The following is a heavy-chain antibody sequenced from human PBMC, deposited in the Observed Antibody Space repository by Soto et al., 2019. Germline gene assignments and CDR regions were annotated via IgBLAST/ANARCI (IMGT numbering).Heavy chain of an antibody. Sequence: PSETLSLTCTVSGGSISSYYWSWIRQPPGKGLEWIGYIYYSGSTNYNPSLKSRVTISVDTSKNQFSLKLSPVTAADTAVYYCARGGVEMATRSLFDYWGQGTLVTVSS. D-gene: IGHD5-12*01. J-gene: IGHJ4*02. V-gene: IGHV4-59*01. CDR2: IYYSGST. CDR3: ARGGVEMATRSLFDY. CDR1: GGSISSYY.